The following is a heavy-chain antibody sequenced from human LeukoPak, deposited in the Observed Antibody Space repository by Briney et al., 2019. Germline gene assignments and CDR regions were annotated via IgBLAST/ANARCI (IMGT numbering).Heavy chain of an antibody. CDR3: ARDRSYDSSGYDY. Sequence: GESLKISCKSSGFGFTNYWIGWVRQTPEKGLEWIGIVYPGDSDTRYSPSFQGQVTISADKSISTAYLQWSSLKASDTAMYYCARDRSYDSSGYDYWGQGTLVTVSS. CDR2: VYPGDSDT. J-gene: IGHJ4*02. D-gene: IGHD3-22*01. CDR1: GFGFTNYW. V-gene: IGHV5-51*01.